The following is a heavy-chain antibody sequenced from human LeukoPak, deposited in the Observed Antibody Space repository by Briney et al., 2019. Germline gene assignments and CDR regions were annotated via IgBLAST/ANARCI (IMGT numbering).Heavy chain of an antibody. V-gene: IGHV3-23*01. Sequence: GGSQRLSCAASGFTFGSYAMNWVRQAPGKGLEWVSGISNSGGNRYYADSVKGRFTISRDNSKNTLFLEMNSLRAEDTAVYFCAKEFLPSGTFWAPHYFDSWGLGTPVTVSS. CDR1: GFTFGSYA. CDR3: AKEFLPSGTFWAPHYFDS. D-gene: IGHD3-3*01. J-gene: IGHJ4*02. CDR2: ISNSGGNR.